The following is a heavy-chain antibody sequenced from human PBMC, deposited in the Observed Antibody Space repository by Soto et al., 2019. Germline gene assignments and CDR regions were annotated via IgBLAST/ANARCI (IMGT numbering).Heavy chain of an antibody. V-gene: IGHV3-33*06. CDR1: GFTFSSYG. CDR2: IWSDGSNK. CDR3: ANEFWSGPCDY. D-gene: IGHD3-3*01. Sequence: QVQLVESGGGVVQPGRSLRLSCAASGFTFSSYGMHWVRQAPGKGLEWVAVIWSDGSNKYYADSVKGRFTISRDNSKNTRYLQVNSLRAEDTAVYYCANEFWSGPCDYWGQGTLVTVSS. J-gene: IGHJ4*02.